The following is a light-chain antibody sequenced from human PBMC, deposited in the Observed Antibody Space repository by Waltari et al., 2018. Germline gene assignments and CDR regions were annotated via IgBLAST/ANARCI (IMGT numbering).Light chain of an antibody. J-gene: IGLJ2*01. CDR1: SSDVGAFDY. V-gene: IGLV2-14*03. Sequence: QSALTQPASVSGSPGQSIAISCTGSSSDVGAFDYVSWYQQHPGKVPKLIIYDVNKRTSAVSHRFSGSKSVSTASLTISGLQPEDEADYYCCSFTSGSSLRFGGGTKLTVL. CDR2: DVN. CDR3: CSFTSGSSLR.